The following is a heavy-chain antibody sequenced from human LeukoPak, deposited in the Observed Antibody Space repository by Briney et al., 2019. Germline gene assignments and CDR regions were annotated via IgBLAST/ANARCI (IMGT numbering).Heavy chain of an antibody. CDR2: INHSGST. Sequence: SETLSLTCAVYGGSFSGYYWSWIRQPPGKGLEWIGEINHSGSTNYNPSLKSRVTISVDTSRNQFSLKLSSVTAADTAVYYCARRGTGGYFDYWGQGTLVTVSS. CDR1: GGSFSGYY. V-gene: IGHV4-34*01. J-gene: IGHJ4*02. CDR3: ARRGTGGYFDY. D-gene: IGHD1-1*01.